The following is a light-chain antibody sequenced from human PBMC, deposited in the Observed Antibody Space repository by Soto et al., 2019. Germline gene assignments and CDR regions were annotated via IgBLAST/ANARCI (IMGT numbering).Light chain of an antibody. V-gene: IGKV1-5*01. J-gene: IGKJ1*01. CDR1: QSISNR. CDR2: DAS. CDR3: QQYNSYPCT. Sequence: GDGVTITCRASQSISNRLAWYQQKPGEAPKYLIYDASTLDSGAPSRFSGSGSGTEFTLSISGLQPDDFATYYCQQYNSYPCTFGQGTKVEIK.